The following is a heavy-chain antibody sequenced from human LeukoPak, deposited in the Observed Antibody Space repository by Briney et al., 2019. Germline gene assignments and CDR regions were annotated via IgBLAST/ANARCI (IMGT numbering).Heavy chain of an antibody. CDR3: AKKSGDDILTGYYDY. J-gene: IGHJ4*02. CDR2: ISYDGSNK. V-gene: IGHV3-30*18. Sequence: GGSLRLSCAASGFTFSNYAMHWVRQAPGKGLEWVAVISYDGSNKYYADSVKGRFTISRDNSKNTLYLQMNSLRAEDTAVYYCAKKSGDDILTGYYDYWGQGTLVTVSS. D-gene: IGHD3-9*01. CDR1: GFTFSNYA.